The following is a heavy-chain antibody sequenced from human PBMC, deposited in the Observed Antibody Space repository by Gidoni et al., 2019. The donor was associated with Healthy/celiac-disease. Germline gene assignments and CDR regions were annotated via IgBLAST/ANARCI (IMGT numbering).Heavy chain of an antibody. CDR3: ARIHGYCSSTSCYSLRGYYFDY. V-gene: IGHV3-21*01. Sequence: EVQLVESGGGLVKPGGSLRLSCAASGFTFSSYSMNWVRQAPGKGLGWVASISSRSSYIYYADSVKGRFTISRDNAKNSLYLQMNSLRAEDTAVYYCARIHGYCSSTSCYSLRGYYFDYWGQGTLVTVSS. D-gene: IGHD2-2*02. J-gene: IGHJ4*02. CDR1: GFTFSSYS. CDR2: ISSRSSYI.